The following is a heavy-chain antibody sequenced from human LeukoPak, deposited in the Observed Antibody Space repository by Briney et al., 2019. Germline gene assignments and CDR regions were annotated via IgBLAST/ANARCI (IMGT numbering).Heavy chain of an antibody. CDR2: IYYRGAT. Sequence: PAETLCLTCTVSGGSISSYYWSCIRQPPGKGLEWIGYIYYRGATNYNPSLRSRVTTSVDTSKNQFSLRLNSVTAGDPAVYYCARQYYYDTSGERGRIDYWGQGTLLTVSS. CDR1: GGSISSYY. D-gene: IGHD3-22*01. V-gene: IGHV4-59*01. CDR3: ARQYYYDTSGERGRIDY. J-gene: IGHJ4*02.